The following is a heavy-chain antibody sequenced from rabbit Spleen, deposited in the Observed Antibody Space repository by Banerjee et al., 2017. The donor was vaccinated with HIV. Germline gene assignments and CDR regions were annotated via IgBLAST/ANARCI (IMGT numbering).Heavy chain of an antibody. D-gene: IGHD8-1*01. CDR3: ARDAGTSFSTYGMDL. CDR2: IYAGSGGST. V-gene: IGHV1S40*01. J-gene: IGHJ6*01. CDR1: GFSFSSNYY. Sequence: QSLEESGRGLVQPEGSLTLTCTASGFSFSSNYYMCWVRQAPGKGLEWIGCIYAGSGGSTYYASWAKGRFTISKTSSTTVTLQMTSLTAADTATYFCARDAGTSFSTYGMDLWGPGTLVTVS.